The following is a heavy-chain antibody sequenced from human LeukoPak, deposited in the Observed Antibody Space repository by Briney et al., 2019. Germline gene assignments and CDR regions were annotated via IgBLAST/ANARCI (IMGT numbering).Heavy chain of an antibody. J-gene: IGHJ4*02. Sequence: PSETLSLTCTVSGGSVGSDNSYWNWIRQPDGKGLEWIGRIYADGSSTYNPSLKSRVTILVDTSKNQFSLRLSSMTAADTAMYYCARGYYYRTWGLGTLVTVSS. V-gene: IGHV4-61*02. CDR3: ARGYYYRT. D-gene: IGHD3-10*01. CDR1: GGSVGSDNSY. CDR2: IYADGSS.